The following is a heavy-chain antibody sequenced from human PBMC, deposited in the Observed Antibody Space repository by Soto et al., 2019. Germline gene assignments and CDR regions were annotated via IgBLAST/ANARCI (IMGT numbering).Heavy chain of an antibody. CDR1: GCSISGYY. J-gene: IGHJ5*02. Sequence: SETLSHTCTVSGCSISGYYWSWIRQPPGKGLEWIGYIYHSGSTNYNPSLKSRVTISVDTSKNQFSLKLSSVTAADTAVYYCARVGPYVWGSYRYTLHWFDPWGQGTLVTVS. CDR2: IYHSGST. D-gene: IGHD3-16*02. V-gene: IGHV4-59*12. CDR3: ARVGPYVWGSYRYTLHWFDP.